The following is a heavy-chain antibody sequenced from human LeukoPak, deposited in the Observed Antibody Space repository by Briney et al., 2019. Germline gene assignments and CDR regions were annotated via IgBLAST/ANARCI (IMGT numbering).Heavy chain of an antibody. CDR2: IHYSGST. CDR1: GGSLGSYY. V-gene: IGHV4-59*01. CDR3: ARDDILTGYYGNFDF. J-gene: IGHJ4*02. Sequence: PSETLSLTCTVSGGSLGSYYWTWIRQPPGKGLEWIAYIHYSGSTSSNPPLKSRVTVSVDTSNNQFSLKLTSLTAADTPVYYCARDDILTGYYGNFDFWGQGTLVTVSS. D-gene: IGHD3-9*01.